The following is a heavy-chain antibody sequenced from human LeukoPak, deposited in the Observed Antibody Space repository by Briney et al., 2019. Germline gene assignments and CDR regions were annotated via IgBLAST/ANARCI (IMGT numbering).Heavy chain of an antibody. Sequence: PGGSLRLSCAASGFTFSSYWMSWVRQAPGKGLEWVANIKQDGSEKYYVDSVKGRFTISRDNAKNSLYLQMNSLRAEDTAVYYCARDSFHRLQLWFDYWGQGTLVTVSS. CDR2: IKQDGSEK. CDR3: ARDSFHRLQLWFDY. CDR1: GFTFSSYW. D-gene: IGHD5-18*01. J-gene: IGHJ4*02. V-gene: IGHV3-7*01.